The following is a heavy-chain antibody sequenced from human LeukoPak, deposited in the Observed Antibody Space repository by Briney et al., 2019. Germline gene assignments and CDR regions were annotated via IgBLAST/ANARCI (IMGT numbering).Heavy chain of an antibody. CDR3: ARYDFWSGEYYFDY. Sequence: GGSLRLSCAASGFTFSSYSMNWVRQAPVKGLEWVSSISSSSSYIYYADSVKGRFTISRDNAKNSLYLQMNSLRAEDTAVYYCARYDFWSGEYYFDYWGQGTLVTVSS. D-gene: IGHD3-3*01. CDR1: GFTFSSYS. CDR2: ISSSSSYI. J-gene: IGHJ4*02. V-gene: IGHV3-21*01.